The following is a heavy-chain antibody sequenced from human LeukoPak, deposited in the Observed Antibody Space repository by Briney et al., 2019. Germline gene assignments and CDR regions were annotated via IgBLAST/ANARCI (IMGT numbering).Heavy chain of an antibody. D-gene: IGHD3-10*01. CDR2: IYYSGST. CDR3: ARGRRAVTGSYGYYYYYGMDV. J-gene: IGHJ6*02. CDR1: GGSISSSSYY. Sequence: PSETLSLTCTVSGGSISSSSYYWGWIRQPPGKGLEWIGSIYYSGSTYYNPSLKSRVTISVDTSKNQFSLKLSSVTAADTAVYYCARGRRAVTGSYGYYYYYGMDVWGQGTTVTVSS. V-gene: IGHV4-39*07.